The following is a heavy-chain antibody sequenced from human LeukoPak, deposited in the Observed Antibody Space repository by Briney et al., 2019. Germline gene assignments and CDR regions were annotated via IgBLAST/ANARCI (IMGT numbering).Heavy chain of an antibody. D-gene: IGHD5-12*01. CDR1: GFTFSSYG. V-gene: IGHV3-30*02. Sequence: GGSLRLSCAASGFTFSSYGMHWVRQAPGKGLEWVAFKRYDGSNKYYADSVKGRSTISRDNAKNSLYLQMNSLRAEDTAVYYCAKDVAANSHYYYYMDVWGKGTTVIVSS. J-gene: IGHJ6*03. CDR3: AKDVAANSHYYYYMDV. CDR2: KRYDGSNK.